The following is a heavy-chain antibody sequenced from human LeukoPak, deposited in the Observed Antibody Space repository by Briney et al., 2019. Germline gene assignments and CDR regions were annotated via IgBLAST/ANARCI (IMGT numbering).Heavy chain of an antibody. CDR1: GYTFTGYY. Sequence: ASVKVSCKASGYTFTGYYMHWVRQAPGQGLEWMGWINPNSGGTNYAQKFQGRVTMTRDTSISTAYMELSRLRSDDTAVYYCARDYDFWSGYFPLSFDYWGQGTLVTVSS. V-gene: IGHV1-2*02. J-gene: IGHJ4*02. D-gene: IGHD3-3*01. CDR3: ARDYDFWSGYFPLSFDY. CDR2: INPNSGGT.